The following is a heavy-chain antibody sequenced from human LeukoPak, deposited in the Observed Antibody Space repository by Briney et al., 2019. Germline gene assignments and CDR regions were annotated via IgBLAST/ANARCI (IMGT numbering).Heavy chain of an antibody. Sequence: GGSLRLSCAASGFIFDDYAMHWVRQAPGKGLEWVSGISWNSGSIGYADSVKGRFTISRDNAKNSLYLQMDSLRAEDTALYYCAKGARIAAAGTIFGDYFDYWGQGTLVTVSS. J-gene: IGHJ4*02. V-gene: IGHV3-9*01. D-gene: IGHD6-13*01. CDR2: ISWNSGSI. CDR3: AKGARIAAAGTIFGDYFDY. CDR1: GFIFDDYA.